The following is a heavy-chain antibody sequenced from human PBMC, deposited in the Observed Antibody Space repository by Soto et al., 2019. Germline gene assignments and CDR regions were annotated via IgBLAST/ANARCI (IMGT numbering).Heavy chain of an antibody. Sequence: EVHLVESGGGLVQPGGSLRLSCVASGFTLSSYSMYWVRQAPGKGLEYVSALSTGGGTDYANSVKGRFTISRDNSENTLYLQMGSLRTEDMAVYYCARGRFDWWGQGTLVTVSS. CDR3: ARGRFDW. V-gene: IGHV3-64*01. J-gene: IGHJ4*02. CDR2: LSTGGGT. CDR1: GFTLSSYS.